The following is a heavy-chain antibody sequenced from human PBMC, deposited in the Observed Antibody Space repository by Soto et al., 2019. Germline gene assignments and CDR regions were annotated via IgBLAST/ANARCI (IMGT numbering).Heavy chain of an antibody. V-gene: IGHV3-48*03. CDR1: GFTFSSYE. J-gene: IGHJ3*02. CDR3: ARDGPLHTIFGVVSAFDI. D-gene: IGHD3-3*01. Sequence: PGGSLRLSCAASGFTFSSYEMNWVRQAPGKGLEWFSYISSSGSTIYYADSVKGRFTISRDNAKNSLYLQMNSLRAEDTAVYYCARDGPLHTIFGVVSAFDIWGQGTMVTVSS. CDR2: ISSSGSTI.